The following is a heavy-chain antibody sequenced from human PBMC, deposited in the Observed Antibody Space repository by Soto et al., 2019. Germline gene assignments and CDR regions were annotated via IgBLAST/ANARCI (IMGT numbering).Heavy chain of an antibody. CDR3: AGGIAARDVSPYYSMDV. Sequence: ASVKVSCKASGGTFSSYAISWVRQAPGQGLEWMGGIIPIFGTANYAQKFQGRVTITADKSTSTAYMELSSLRSEDTAVYYCAGGIAARDVSPYYSMDVWGQGTTVTVSS. D-gene: IGHD6-6*01. CDR2: IIPIFGTA. CDR1: GGTFSSYA. V-gene: IGHV1-69*06. J-gene: IGHJ6*02.